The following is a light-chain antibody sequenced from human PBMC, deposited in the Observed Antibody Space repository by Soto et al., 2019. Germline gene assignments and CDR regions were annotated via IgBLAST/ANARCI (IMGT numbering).Light chain of an antibody. CDR2: KAS. V-gene: IGKV1-5*03. Sequence: DIQMTQSPSTLSASVGDRVTITCRASQSISSWLAWYQQKPGKAPKLLIYKASSLESGVPSRFSGSGSGTEFTLTISSLQPDHFATYYCQQYNSYSSWTFGQGTKV. CDR1: QSISSW. J-gene: IGKJ1*01. CDR3: QQYNSYSSWT.